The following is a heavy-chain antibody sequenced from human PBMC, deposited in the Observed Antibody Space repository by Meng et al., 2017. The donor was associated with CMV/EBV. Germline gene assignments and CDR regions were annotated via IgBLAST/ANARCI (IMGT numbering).Heavy chain of an antibody. CDR1: GGSISSYY. V-gene: IGHV4-4*07. D-gene: IGHD2-15*01. Sequence: QVQLQESGPGLVKPSETLSRTCTVSGGSISSYYWSWIRQPAGKGLEWIGRIYTSGSTNYNPSLKSRVTMSVDTSKNQFSLKLSSVTAADTAVYYCARAAVDLSKDYFDYWGQGTLVTVSS. J-gene: IGHJ4*02. CDR3: ARAAVDLSKDYFDY. CDR2: IYTSGST.